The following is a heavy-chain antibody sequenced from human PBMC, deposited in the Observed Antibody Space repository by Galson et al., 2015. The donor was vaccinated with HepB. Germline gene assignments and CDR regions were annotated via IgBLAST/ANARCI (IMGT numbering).Heavy chain of an antibody. V-gene: IGHV3-66*02. J-gene: IGHJ3*01. Sequence: SLRLSCADSGVIVRSNYMSWVRQAPGKGLEWVSIIYSDGSAYYGDSVKGRFTISRDNSKNMLYLQMNSLRSEDTAVYYCARVIVLAWTYDAFDFWGQVTMVTVSS. CDR2: IYSDGSA. CDR1: GVIVRSNY. CDR3: ARVIVLAWTYDAFDF. D-gene: IGHD2-8*02.